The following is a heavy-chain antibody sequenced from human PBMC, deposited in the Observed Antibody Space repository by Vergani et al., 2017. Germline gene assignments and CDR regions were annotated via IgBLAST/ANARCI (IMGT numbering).Heavy chain of an antibody. D-gene: IGHD3-16*01. V-gene: IGHV3-30*02. J-gene: IGHJ4*02. CDR2: IQFDGSNQ. CDR3: AKHFRGWGIDY. Sequence: QVQLVESGGGVVRRGGSLRLSRATSGFTLSNYDMQWIRQGPGKGLEFVVFIQFDGSNQYHADSVKGRFTLSRNFSKNTLYLQMNSLRTDDTATYYCAKHFRGWGIDYWGQGTQVIVSS. CDR1: GFTLSNYD.